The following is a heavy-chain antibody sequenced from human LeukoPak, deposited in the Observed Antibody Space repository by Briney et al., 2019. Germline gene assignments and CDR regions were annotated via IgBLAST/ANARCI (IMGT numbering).Heavy chain of an antibody. V-gene: IGHV3-23*01. CDR1: GFTFSSYP. Sequence: AGGSLRLSCAASGFTFSSYPMSWVRQAPGKGLEWVSAISGSGGSTYYADSVKGRFTISRDNSKNTLYLQMNSLRAEDPAVYYCAKDLRGLSTLYYYYMDVWGKGTTVTVSS. J-gene: IGHJ6*03. CDR3: AKDLRGLSTLYYYYMDV. D-gene: IGHD3-16*02. CDR2: ISGSGGST.